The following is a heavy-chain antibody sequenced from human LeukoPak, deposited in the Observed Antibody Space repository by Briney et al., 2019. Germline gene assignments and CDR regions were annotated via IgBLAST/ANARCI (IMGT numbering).Heavy chain of an antibody. CDR2: IYYSGST. V-gene: IGHV4-59*01. CDR3: ARRVTTGAFDI. D-gene: IGHD4-17*01. J-gene: IGHJ3*02. CDR1: GGSISSSY. Sequence: SETLSLTCTVSGGSISSSYWSWIRQPPGKGLEWIGYIYYSGSTNYNPSLKSRVTISVDTSKNQFSLKLSSVTAADTAVYYCARRVTTGAFDIWGQGTMVTVSS.